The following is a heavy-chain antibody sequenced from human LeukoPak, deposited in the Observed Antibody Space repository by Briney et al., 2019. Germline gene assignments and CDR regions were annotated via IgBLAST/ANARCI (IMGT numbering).Heavy chain of an antibody. Sequence: PSETLSLTCTVSGGSISSPYWSWIRQPPGKGLEWIGYIYYSGSTNYNPSLKSRVTISVDTSKNQFSLKLSSVTAADTAVYYCARAVVVVPAARYYFDYWGQGTLVTVSS. D-gene: IGHD2-2*01. V-gene: IGHV4-59*11. CDR3: ARAVVVVPAARYYFDY. J-gene: IGHJ4*02. CDR1: GGSISSPY. CDR2: IYYSGST.